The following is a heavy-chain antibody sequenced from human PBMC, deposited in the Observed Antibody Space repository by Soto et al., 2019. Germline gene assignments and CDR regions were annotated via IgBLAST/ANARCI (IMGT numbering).Heavy chain of an antibody. CDR2: INHSGST. D-gene: IGHD3-3*01. CDR1: GGSFSGYY. V-gene: IGHV4-34*01. Sequence: QVQLQQWGAGLLKPSETLSLTCAVYGGSFSGYYWSWIRQPPGKGLEWIGEINHSGSTNYNPSLKSRVTISVDTSKNQFSLKLSSVTAADTAVYYCARGLGTRAGFWVDYWGQGTLVTVSS. J-gene: IGHJ4*02. CDR3: ARGLGTRAGFWVDY.